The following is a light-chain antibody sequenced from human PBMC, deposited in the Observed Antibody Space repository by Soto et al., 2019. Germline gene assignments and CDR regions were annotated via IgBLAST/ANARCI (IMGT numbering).Light chain of an antibody. CDR1: QSVRDSH. J-gene: IGKJ1*01. Sequence: EIVLTQSPGTLSLSPGERATLSCRASQSVRDSHLAWYQQKPRQAPSLLIYETSSRATAIPDRFRGSGSGTEFALTITRVEPEDVAMYFCQQYGSSPGTFGQGTKVEI. CDR3: QQYGSSPGT. CDR2: ETS. V-gene: IGKV3-20*01.